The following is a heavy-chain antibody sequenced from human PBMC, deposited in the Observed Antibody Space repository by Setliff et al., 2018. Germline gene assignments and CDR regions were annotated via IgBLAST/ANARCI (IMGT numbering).Heavy chain of an antibody. CDR3: ARGGAEFGVHGPPHYYYGMAV. CDR1: GFTFSSYS. J-gene: IGHJ6*02. D-gene: IGHD3-10*01. Sequence: PGGSLRLSCAASGFTFSSYSVNWVRQAPGKGLEWVSSISSSSSYIYYADSVEGRFTISRDNSKNTVFLHMKSLRAEDTALYYCARGGAEFGVHGPPHYYYGMAVWGQGTTVTVSS. V-gene: IGHV3-21*01. CDR2: ISSSSSYI.